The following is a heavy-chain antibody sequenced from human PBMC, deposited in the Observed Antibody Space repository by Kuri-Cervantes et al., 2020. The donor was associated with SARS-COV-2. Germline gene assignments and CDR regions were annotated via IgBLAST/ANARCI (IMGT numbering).Heavy chain of an antibody. Sequence: GSLRLSCAVYGGSFSGYYWSWIRQPPGKGLEWIGEINHSGSTNYNPSLKSRVTISVDTSKNQFSLKLSSVTAADTAVYYCAKATYYYDSSGYYSDYWGQGTLVTVSS. CDR1: GGSFSGYY. J-gene: IGHJ4*02. V-gene: IGHV4-34*01. CDR2: INHSGST. CDR3: AKATYYYDSSGYYSDY. D-gene: IGHD3-22*01.